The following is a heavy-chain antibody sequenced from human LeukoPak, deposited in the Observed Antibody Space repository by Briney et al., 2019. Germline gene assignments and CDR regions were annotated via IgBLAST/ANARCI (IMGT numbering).Heavy chain of an antibody. D-gene: IGHD3-22*01. Sequence: GGSLRLSCAASGLTFSTYAMSWVRQAPGKGLEWVSAISGSGGSTYYADSVKGRFTISRDNSKNTLYLQMNSLRAEDTAVFYCAKDRVMYYYDTSGYTSYWGQGTLVTVSS. V-gene: IGHV3-23*01. J-gene: IGHJ4*02. CDR1: GLTFSTYA. CDR2: ISGSGGST. CDR3: AKDRVMYYYDTSGYTSY.